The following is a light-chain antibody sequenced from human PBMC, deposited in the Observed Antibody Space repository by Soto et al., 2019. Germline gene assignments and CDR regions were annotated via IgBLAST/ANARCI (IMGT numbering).Light chain of an antibody. CDR2: EVS. V-gene: IGLV2-8*01. CDR3: RSYAGSSILYV. Sequence: QSALTQPPSASGSPGQSVTISCTGTSSDVGGYNYVSWNQQHPGKAPKLMIYEVSKRPSGVPGRFSGSKSGNTAFLTVSGLLAEGEADYYCRSYAGSSILYVFGNGTKLTVL. CDR1: SSDVGGYNY. J-gene: IGLJ1*01.